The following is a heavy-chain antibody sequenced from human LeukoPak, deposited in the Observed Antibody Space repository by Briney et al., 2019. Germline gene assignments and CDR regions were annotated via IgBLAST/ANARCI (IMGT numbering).Heavy chain of an antibody. CDR2: ISAYNGNT. J-gene: IGHJ6*02. Sequence: ASVKVSCKASGYTFTSYGISWVRQAPGQGLEWMGWISAYNGNTNYAQKLQGIVTMTTDTSTSTAYMELRSLRSDDTAVYYCARDAHQIAGHYYYYGMDVWGQGTTVTVSS. V-gene: IGHV1-18*01. CDR3: ARDAHQIAGHYYYYGMDV. CDR1: GYTFTSYG. D-gene: IGHD6-13*01.